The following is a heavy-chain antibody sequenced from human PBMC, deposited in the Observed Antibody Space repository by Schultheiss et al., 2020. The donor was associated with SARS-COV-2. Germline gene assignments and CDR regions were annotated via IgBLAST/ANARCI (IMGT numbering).Heavy chain of an antibody. D-gene: IGHD6-6*01. J-gene: IGHJ2*01. V-gene: IGHV4-4*07. CDR3: ARRGPRSSSYFDL. CDR2: IYTSGST. Sequence: SETLSLTCTVSGGSISSYYWSWIRQPAGKGLEWIGRIYTSGSTNYNPSLKSRVTISVDTSKNQFSLKLTSVTAADTAVYYCARRGPRSSSYFDLWGRGTLVTVSS. CDR1: GGSISSYY.